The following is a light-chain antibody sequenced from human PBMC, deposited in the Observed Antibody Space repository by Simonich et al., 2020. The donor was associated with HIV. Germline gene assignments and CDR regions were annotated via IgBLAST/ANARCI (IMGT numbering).Light chain of an antibody. CDR3: NSHSSSTNVI. Sequence: QSALTQPSSVSGSPGQSITISCTRTSSDVGGYNYVSWYQHHPGKAPKLMIYDVSKRSSGVSNRFAGSKSGNTASLTISGLQAEDEADYYCNSHSSSTNVIFGGGTRLTVL. V-gene: IGLV2-14*03. J-gene: IGLJ2*01. CDR1: SSDVGGYNY. CDR2: DVS.